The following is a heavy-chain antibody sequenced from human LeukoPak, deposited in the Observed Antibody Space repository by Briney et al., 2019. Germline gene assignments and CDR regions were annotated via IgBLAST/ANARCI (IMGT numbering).Heavy chain of an antibody. Sequence: GASVKVSCKASGHIFTSYYMHWVRQAPGQGLEWMGWINPNSGGTNYAQKFQGRVTMTRDTSISTAYMDVSRLRSDDTAVYYCARGRGKWELLQDAFDIWGQGTMVTVSS. D-gene: IGHD1-26*01. V-gene: IGHV1-2*02. CDR2: INPNSGGT. J-gene: IGHJ3*02. CDR3: ARGRGKWELLQDAFDI. CDR1: GHIFTSYY.